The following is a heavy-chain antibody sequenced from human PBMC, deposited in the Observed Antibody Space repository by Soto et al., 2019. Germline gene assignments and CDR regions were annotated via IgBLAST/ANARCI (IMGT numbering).Heavy chain of an antibody. CDR1: GFTFSSYS. J-gene: IGHJ2*01. CDR3: ARNPYSISRNNWYFDL. CDR2: ISSSSSYI. V-gene: IGHV3-21*01. Sequence: EVQLVESGGGLVKPGGSLRLSCAASGFTFSSYSMNWVRQAPGKGLEWVSSISSSSSYIYYADSVKGRFTISRDNAKNSLYLQMNSLRAEDTAVYYCARNPYSISRNNWYFDLWGRGTLVTVSS. D-gene: IGHD6-6*01.